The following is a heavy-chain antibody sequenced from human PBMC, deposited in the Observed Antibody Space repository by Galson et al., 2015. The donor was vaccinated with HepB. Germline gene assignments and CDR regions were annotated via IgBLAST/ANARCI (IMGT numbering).Heavy chain of an antibody. Sequence: SLRLSCAASGFTFSNYAMSWVRQAPGKGLEWVSAISSSGGSRYYADSVKGRFTISRDNSMNTLYLQMNSLRAKDTAVYYCAKGGGDGYDDYYYYMDVWAKGPRSPSP. CDR3: AKGGGDGYDDYYYYMDV. J-gene: IGHJ6*03. D-gene: IGHD5-12*01. V-gene: IGHV3-23*01. CDR2: ISSSGGSR. CDR1: GFTFSNYA.